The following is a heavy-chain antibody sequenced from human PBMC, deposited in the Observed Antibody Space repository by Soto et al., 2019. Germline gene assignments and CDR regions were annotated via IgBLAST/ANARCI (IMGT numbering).Heavy chain of an antibody. J-gene: IGHJ4*02. CDR2: ISYDGSNK. CDR1: GFTFSSYA. V-gene: IGHV3-30-3*01. CDR3: ARVPSGFLIDY. D-gene: IGHD3-22*01. Sequence: GGSMRLSCAASGFTFSSYAIHWVRQAPGKGLGWVAVISYDGSNKYYADSVKGRFTISRDNSKNTLYLQMNSLRVEDTAVYYCARVPSGFLIDYWGQGTLVTVSS.